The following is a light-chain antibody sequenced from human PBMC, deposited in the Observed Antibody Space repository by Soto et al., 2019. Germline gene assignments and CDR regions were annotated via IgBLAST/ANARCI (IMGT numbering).Light chain of an antibody. CDR3: QSFDSSLNGWV. V-gene: IGLV1-40*01. CDR2: DNN. Sequence: QSVLTQPPSVSGAPGQRVTISCTGSDSNIGAGYDVHWYQQIPGTAPKLLIFDNNNRPSGVPDRFSGSKSATSASLAITGLQAEDEADYYCQSFDSSLNGWVFGGGTKLTVL. J-gene: IGLJ3*02. CDR1: DSNIGAGYD.